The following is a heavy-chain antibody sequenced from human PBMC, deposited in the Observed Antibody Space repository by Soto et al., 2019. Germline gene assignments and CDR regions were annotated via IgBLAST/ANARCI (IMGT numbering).Heavy chain of an antibody. V-gene: IGHV4-39*07. CDR1: GGSISSSSYY. J-gene: IGHJ6*02. Sequence: PSETLSLTCTVSGGSISSSSYYWGWIRQPPGKGLEWIGSIYYSGSTNYNPSLKSRVTISVDTSKNQFSLKLSSVTAADTAVYYCARVVVWGSYYTRAVRIYYYGMDVWGQGTTVTVSS. D-gene: IGHD3-16*01. CDR2: IYYSGST. CDR3: ARVVVWGSYYTRAVRIYYYGMDV.